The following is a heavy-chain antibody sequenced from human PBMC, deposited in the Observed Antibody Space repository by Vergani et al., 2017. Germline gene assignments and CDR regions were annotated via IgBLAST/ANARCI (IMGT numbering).Heavy chain of an antibody. CDR3: ARDHASSYDYVWGSYRYAFDI. Sequence: QVQLVQSGSELKKPGASVKVSCKASGYTFTGYYMHWVRQAPGQGLEWMGWINPNSGGTNYAQKFQGRVTMTRDTSISTAYMELSRLRSDDTAVYYCARDHASSYDYVWGSYRYAFDIWGQGTMVTVSS. CDR1: GYTFTGYY. J-gene: IGHJ3*02. D-gene: IGHD3-16*02. V-gene: IGHV1-2*02. CDR2: INPNSGGT.